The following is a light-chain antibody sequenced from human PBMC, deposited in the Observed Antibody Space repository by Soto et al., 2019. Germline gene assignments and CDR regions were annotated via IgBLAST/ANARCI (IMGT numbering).Light chain of an antibody. CDR1: QSVSSSY. V-gene: IGKV3-20*01. Sequence: ESVLTQSPGTLSLSPGDRVTLSCRASQSVSSSYLAWYQQKPGQAPRLLIYDASSRATGIPDRFSGSGSGTDFTLIISRLEPEDFAVYYCQQYGRSPWTFGQGTKVEVK. J-gene: IGKJ1*01. CDR2: DAS. CDR3: QQYGRSPWT.